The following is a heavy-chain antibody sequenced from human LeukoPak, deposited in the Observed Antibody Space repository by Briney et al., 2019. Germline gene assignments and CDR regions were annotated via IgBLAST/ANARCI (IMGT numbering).Heavy chain of an antibody. CDR2: IYHSGST. J-gene: IGHJ6*01. CDR1: GGSISSSNW. Sequence: PSGTLSLTCAVSGGSISSSNWWSWVRQPPGQGLEWIGEIYHSGSTNYNPSLKSRVTISVDKSKNQFSLKLSSVTAADTAVYYCARHSGSGYYFYFYTMDVWGQGATVTVSS. CDR3: ARHSGSGYYFYFYTMDV. D-gene: IGHD1-26*01. V-gene: IGHV4-4*02.